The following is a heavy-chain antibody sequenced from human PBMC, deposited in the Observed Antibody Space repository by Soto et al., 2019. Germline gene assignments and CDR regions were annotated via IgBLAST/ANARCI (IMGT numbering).Heavy chain of an antibody. CDR3: ARLPSYCGGDCYSLGDAFDI. V-gene: IGHV5-10-1*01. D-gene: IGHD2-21*02. CDR2: IDPSDSYT. Sequence: GESLKISCKGSGYSFTSYWIGWVRQMPGKGLEWMGRIDPSDSYTNYSPSFQGHVTISADKSISTAYLQWSSLKASDTAMYYCARLPSYCGGDCYSLGDAFDIWGQGTMVTVSS. J-gene: IGHJ3*02. CDR1: GYSFTSYW.